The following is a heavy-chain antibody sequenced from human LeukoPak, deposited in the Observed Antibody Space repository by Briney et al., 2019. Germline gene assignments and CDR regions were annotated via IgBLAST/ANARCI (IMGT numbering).Heavy chain of an antibody. V-gene: IGHV3-33*01. CDR3: ASGPDDAFDI. CDR1: GFTFSSYG. Sequence: GGSLRLSCAASGFTFSSYGMHWVRQAPGKGLEWVAVIWYDGSNKYYAHSVKGRLTISRDNSKNTLYLQMNSLRAEDTAVYYCASGPDDAFDIWGQGTMVTVSS. CDR2: IWYDGSNK. J-gene: IGHJ3*02.